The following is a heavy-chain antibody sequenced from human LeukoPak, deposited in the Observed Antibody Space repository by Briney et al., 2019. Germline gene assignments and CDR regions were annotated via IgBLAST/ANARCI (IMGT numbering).Heavy chain of an antibody. V-gene: IGHV4-39*01. D-gene: IGHD5-12*01. J-gene: IGHJ4*02. CDR3: ARHRIGLGVEGLRLIGPLPSAFDY. CDR2: IYYSGST. CDR1: GGSISSSSYN. Sequence: SETLSLTCTVSGGSISSSSYNWGWIRQPPGKGLEWIGSIYYSGSTYYNPSLKSRVTISVDTSKNQFSLKLSSVTAADTAVYYCARHRIGLGVEGLRLIGPLPSAFDYWGQGTLVTVSS.